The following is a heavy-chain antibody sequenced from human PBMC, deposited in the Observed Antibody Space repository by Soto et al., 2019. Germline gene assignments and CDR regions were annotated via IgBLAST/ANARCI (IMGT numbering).Heavy chain of an antibody. CDR2: IRNKANGGTT. CDR1: GFSFADYT. CDR3: TSDGRYSGYPPPAF. Sequence: EVQLVESGGGLVQPGRSLRLSCTTSGFSFADYTLSWFRQAPGKGLEWLGIIRNKANGGTTEYAASVKGRFSISRDEPKSIAYLQMNSLKTEDTAVYYCTSDGRYSGYPPPAFWGQGTLVIVSS. V-gene: IGHV3-49*03. J-gene: IGHJ4*02. D-gene: IGHD5-12*01.